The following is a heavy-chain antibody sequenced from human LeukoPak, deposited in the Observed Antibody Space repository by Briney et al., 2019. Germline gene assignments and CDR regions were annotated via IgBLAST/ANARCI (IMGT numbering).Heavy chain of an antibody. CDR2: IYPGDSDT. CDR3: ARLPYCSSTSCYLLDV. CDR1: GYSFTSYW. J-gene: IGHJ6*02. V-gene: IGHV5-51*01. D-gene: IGHD2-2*01. Sequence: GESLKISCKGSGYSFTSYWIGWVRQMPGKGLGWMGIIYPGDSDTRYSPSFQGQVTISADKSISTAYLQWSSLKASDTAMYYCARLPYCSSTSCYLLDVWGQGTTVTVSS.